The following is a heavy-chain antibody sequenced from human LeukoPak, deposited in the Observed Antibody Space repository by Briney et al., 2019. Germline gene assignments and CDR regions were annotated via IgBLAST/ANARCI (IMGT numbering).Heavy chain of an antibody. CDR3: ARLVPAADHPYYYYGMDV. Sequence: ASVKVSCKASGYTFTGYYVHWVRQAPGQGLEWMGRINPNSGGTNYAQKFQGRVTMTRDTSISTAYMELSRLRSDDTAVYYCARLVPAADHPYYYYGMDVWGQGTTVTVSS. J-gene: IGHJ6*02. V-gene: IGHV1-2*06. CDR2: INPNSGGT. CDR1: GYTFTGYY. D-gene: IGHD2-2*01.